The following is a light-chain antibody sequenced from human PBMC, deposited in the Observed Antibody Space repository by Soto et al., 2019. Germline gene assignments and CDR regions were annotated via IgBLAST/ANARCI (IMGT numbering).Light chain of an antibody. Sequence: DIQMTQSPSSVSASVGDRVTITCRASQDIDSRLAWYQKRPGNAPNLLLNSTSNLQSGVPSRFSCFGYGTYFTLTISSLHPEDVATYYCQQASGFPLTFGGGTKVEIK. CDR3: QQASGFPLT. CDR2: STS. V-gene: IGKV1-12*01. J-gene: IGKJ4*01. CDR1: QDIDSR.